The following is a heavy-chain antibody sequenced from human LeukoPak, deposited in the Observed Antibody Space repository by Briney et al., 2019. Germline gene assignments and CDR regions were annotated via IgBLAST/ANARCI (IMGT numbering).Heavy chain of an antibody. D-gene: IGHD6-6*01. Sequence: ASVKVSCKASGYTFTGYYLHWVRQAPGQGLEWMGWIHPNSGGTNYAQKFQGRVTMTRDTSISTAYMELSSLRSDDTAVYFCARLASGPGGGQGTLVTLS. V-gene: IGHV1-2*02. J-gene: IGHJ1*01. CDR1: GYTFTGYY. CDR3: ARLASGPG. CDR2: IHPNSGGT.